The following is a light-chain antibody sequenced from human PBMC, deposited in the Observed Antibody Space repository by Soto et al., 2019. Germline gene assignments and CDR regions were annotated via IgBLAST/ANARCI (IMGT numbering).Light chain of an antibody. J-gene: IGKJ5*01. CDR1: QDISNY. CDR3: LQDYNYPYT. Sequence: DIQMTQSPSSVSASVGDIVTITCRASQDISNYLAWYQQKAGKAPKVLIYAASTLQSGVPSRFSGSGSGTDFTLTISSLQPEDFATYYCLQDYNYPYTFGQGTRLEIK. CDR2: AAS. V-gene: IGKV1-12*01.